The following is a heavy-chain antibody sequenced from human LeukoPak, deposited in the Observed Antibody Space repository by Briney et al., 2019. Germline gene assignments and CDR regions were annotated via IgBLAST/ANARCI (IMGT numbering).Heavy chain of an antibody. Sequence: SQTLSLTCTVSGGSISSGSYYWSWIRQPAGKGLEWIGRIYTSGSTNYNPSLKSRVTISVDTSKNQFSLKPTSVTAADTAVYYCARTEESGYNYGYFGYYYYMDVWGKGTTVTVSS. V-gene: IGHV4-61*02. CDR2: IYTSGST. J-gene: IGHJ6*03. CDR1: GGSISSGSYY. D-gene: IGHD5-18*01. CDR3: ARTEESGYNYGYFGYYYYMDV.